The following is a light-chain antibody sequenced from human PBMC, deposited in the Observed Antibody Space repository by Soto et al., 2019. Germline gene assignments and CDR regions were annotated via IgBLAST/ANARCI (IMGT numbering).Light chain of an antibody. Sequence: QSAGTLSLYTGERATLSCRAIQSVSSNYFAWYQQRPGQAPRLLIVGSFARATGIPARFSGSGSGSEFTLTISGLQSEDFAVYYCQQYNDRPPITFGQGTLLEIK. CDR2: GSF. CDR1: QSVSSNY. V-gene: IGKV3-15*01. CDR3: QQYNDRPPIT. J-gene: IGKJ5*01.